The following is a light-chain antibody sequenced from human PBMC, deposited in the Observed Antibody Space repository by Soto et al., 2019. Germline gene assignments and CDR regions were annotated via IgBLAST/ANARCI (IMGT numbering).Light chain of an antibody. Sequence: EIVMTQSPATLSVSPGEGATLSCKASQNVYNNLAWYQQRPGQPPRLLIYDASTRATGISARFSGSGYGTEFTLTISSLQSEDFPVYFCQQCRNWPLTFGGGTKVEIK. CDR1: QNVYNN. V-gene: IGKV3-15*01. J-gene: IGKJ4*01. CDR3: QQCRNWPLT. CDR2: DAS.